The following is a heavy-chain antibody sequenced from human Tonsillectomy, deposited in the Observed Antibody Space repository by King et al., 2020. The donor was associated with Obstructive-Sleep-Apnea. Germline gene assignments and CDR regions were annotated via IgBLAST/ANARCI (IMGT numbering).Heavy chain of an antibody. CDR2: INHSGST. D-gene: IGHD3-3*01. Sequence: QVQLQQWGAGLLKPSETLSLTCAVYGGSFSGYYWSWIRQPPGKGLEWIGEINHSGSTNYNPSLKSRVTISVDTSKNQFSRKLRSVTAADTAVYYCARVPRITIFGVVITNYYYGMDVWGQGTTVTVSS. V-gene: IGHV4-34*01. CDR3: ARVPRITIFGVVITNYYYGMDV. CDR1: GGSFSGYY. J-gene: IGHJ6*02.